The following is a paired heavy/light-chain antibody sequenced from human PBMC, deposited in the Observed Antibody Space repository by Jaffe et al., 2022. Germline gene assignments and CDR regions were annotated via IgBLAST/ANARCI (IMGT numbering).Light chain of an antibody. CDR1: QSVLYSSNNKNY. CDR2: WAS. CDR3: QQYYSTLRT. Sequence: DIVMTQSPDSLAVSLGERATINCKSSQSVLYSSNNKNYLAWYQQKPGQPPKLLIYWASTRESGVPDRFSGSGSGTDFTLTISSLQAEDVAVYYCQQYYSTLRTFGQGTKVEIK. V-gene: IGKV4-1*01. J-gene: IGKJ1*01.
Heavy chain of an antibody. D-gene: IGHD4-17*01. V-gene: IGHV4-30-2*01. CDR3: ARDRYGDSDDAFDI. Sequence: QLQLQESGSGLVKPSQTLSLTCAVSGGSISSGGYSWSWIRQPPGKGLEWIGYIYHSGSTYYNPSLKSRVTISVDRSKNQFSLKLSSVTAADTAVYYCARDRYGDSDDAFDIWGQGTMVTVSS. CDR2: IYHSGST. CDR1: GGSISSGGYS. J-gene: IGHJ3*02.